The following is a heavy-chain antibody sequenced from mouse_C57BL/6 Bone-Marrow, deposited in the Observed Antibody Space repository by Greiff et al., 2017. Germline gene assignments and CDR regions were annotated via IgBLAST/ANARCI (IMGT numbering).Heavy chain of an antibody. CDR1: GFSLTSYG. J-gene: IGHJ3*01. CDR3: ARNGGLRQAWFAY. D-gene: IGHD2-4*01. Sequence: VQRVESGPGLVQPSQSLSITCTVSGFSLTSYGVHWVRQSPGKGLEWLGGIWSGGSTDYNAAFISRLSISKDNSKSQVFFKMNSLQADDTAIYYCARNGGLRQAWFAYWGQGTLVTVSA. CDR2: IWSGGST. V-gene: IGHV2-2*01.